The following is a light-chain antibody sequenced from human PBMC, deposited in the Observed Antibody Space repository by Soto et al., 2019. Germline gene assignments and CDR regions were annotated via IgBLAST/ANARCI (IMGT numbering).Light chain of an antibody. Sequence: DIQMTQSPSTLSASVGDRVTITCRASQSISSWLAWYQQKPGKAPTLLIYKASSLESGVPSRFSGSGSGTEFALTISSRQPDDFGTYYCQQYDHGWTVGQGTKVEI. J-gene: IGKJ1*01. CDR2: KAS. CDR3: QQYDHGWT. CDR1: QSISSW. V-gene: IGKV1-5*03.